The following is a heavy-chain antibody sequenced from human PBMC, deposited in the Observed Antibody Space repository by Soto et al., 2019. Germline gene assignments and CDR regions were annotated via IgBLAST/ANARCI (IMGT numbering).Heavy chain of an antibody. CDR3: ARDRITIFGVVNPSMDV. CDR2: INPSGGST. D-gene: IGHD3-3*01. Sequence: ASVKVSCKASGYTFTSYYMHWVRQAPGQGLEWMGIINPSGGSTSYAQKFQGRVTMTRDTSTSTVYMELSSLRSEDTAVYYCARDRITIFGVVNPSMDVWGQGTTVTVS. V-gene: IGHV1-46*01. J-gene: IGHJ6*02. CDR1: GYTFTSYY.